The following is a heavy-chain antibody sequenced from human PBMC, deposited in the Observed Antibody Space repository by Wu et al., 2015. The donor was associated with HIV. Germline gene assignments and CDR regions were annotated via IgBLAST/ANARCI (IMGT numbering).Heavy chain of an antibody. J-gene: IGHJ4*02. CDR2: IIPIFGTA. CDR3: ARRSRNYYDSSGYRDYFDY. Sequence: QVQLVQSGAEVKKPGSSVKVSCKASGGTFSSYAISWVRQAPGQGLEWMGGIIPIFGTANYAQKFQGRVTITADESTSTAYMELSSLRSEDTAVYYCARRSRNYYDSSGYRDYFDYWGQGTLVTVSS. V-gene: IGHV1-69*12. D-gene: IGHD3-22*01. CDR1: GGTFSSYA.